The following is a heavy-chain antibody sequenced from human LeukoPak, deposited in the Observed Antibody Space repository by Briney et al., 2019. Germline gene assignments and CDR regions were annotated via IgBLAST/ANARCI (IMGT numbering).Heavy chain of an antibody. CDR2: INTGGNS. V-gene: IGHV4-4*07. Sequence: ASETLSLTCAVYGGSFSGYYWSWIRQPAGRGLEWIGRINTGGNSNYNPSLKSRLTMSLDTSKSQFSLQLSSVTAADTAVYYCAREISTVTTRSFDYWGQGILVTVSS. D-gene: IGHD4-17*01. J-gene: IGHJ4*02. CDR1: GGSFSGYY. CDR3: AREISTVTTRSFDY.